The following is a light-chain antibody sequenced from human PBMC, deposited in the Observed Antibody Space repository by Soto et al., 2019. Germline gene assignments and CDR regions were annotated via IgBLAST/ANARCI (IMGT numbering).Light chain of an antibody. J-gene: IGKJ4*01. V-gene: IGKV1-5*03. CDR1: QSISTW. Sequence: DIQMTQSPSTLSASVGDRVTITCRASQSISTWLAWYQQKPGKAPKVLIYTASSLQSGVPSRFSGGGSGTEFSLTISSLQPDDFATYYCQQYNSYPLALGGGTRVECK. CDR3: QQYNSYPLA. CDR2: TAS.